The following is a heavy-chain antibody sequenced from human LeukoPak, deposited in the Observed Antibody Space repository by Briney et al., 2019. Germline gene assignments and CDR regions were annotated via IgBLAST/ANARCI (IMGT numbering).Heavy chain of an antibody. CDR3: ASVSTSSAVGMDV. D-gene: IGHD2-2*01. CDR2: IYYSGST. J-gene: IGHJ6*04. V-gene: IGHV4-31*03. Sequence: SSETLSLTCTVSGVSTSSGGYYWSWIRQHPGKGLEWIGYIYYSGSTYYNPSLKSRVTISVDTSKNQFSLKLSSVTAADTAVYYCASVSTSSAVGMDVWGKGTTVTVSS. CDR1: GVSTSSGGYY.